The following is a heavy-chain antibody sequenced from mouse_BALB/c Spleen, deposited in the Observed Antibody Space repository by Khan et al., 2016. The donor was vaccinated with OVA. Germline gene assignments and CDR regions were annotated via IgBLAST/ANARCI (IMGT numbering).Heavy chain of an antibody. Sequence: QVQLKQSGPGLMQPSQSLSITCTVSGFSLTTYGVHWVRQSPGKGLEWLGVIWSGGSTDYNAAFISRLSISKDSSKSQVFFKMNSLQVNDTAIYYCARNYDYDEGLAYWGQGTLVTVSA. CDR2: IWSGGST. D-gene: IGHD2-4*01. J-gene: IGHJ3*01. CDR3: ARNYDYDEGLAY. V-gene: IGHV2-2*02. CDR1: GFSLTTYG.